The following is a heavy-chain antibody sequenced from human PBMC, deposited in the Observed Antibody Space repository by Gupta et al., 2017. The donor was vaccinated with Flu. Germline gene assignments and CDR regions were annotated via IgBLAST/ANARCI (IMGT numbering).Heavy chain of an antibody. D-gene: IGHD3-3*01. J-gene: IGHJ4*02. CDR2: IKSKTDGGKT. CDR1: NAW. V-gene: IGHV3-15*01. Sequence: NAWMSWVRKAPGKGLEWVGRIKSKTDGGKTDYAAPVKGRFNISRDDSKNTLYLPMNSMHTEDKAVYYCTAHDMEYYGPDYWGQGNLVTVSS. CDR3: TAHDMEYYGPDY.